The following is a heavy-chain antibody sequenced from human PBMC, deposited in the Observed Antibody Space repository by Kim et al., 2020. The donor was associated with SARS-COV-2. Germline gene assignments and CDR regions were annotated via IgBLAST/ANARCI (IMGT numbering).Heavy chain of an antibody. CDR3: AREDTPRYYGMDV. CDR2: IIPILGTT. J-gene: IGHJ6*02. CDR1: GGSFSSYA. V-gene: IGHV1-69*13. Sequence: SVKGSCKASGGSFSSYAIRWVRQAPGQGLEWMGGIIPILGTTNYAQKFQGRVTITADESTSTAYMELSGLRSDDTAVYFCAREDTPRYYGMDVWGQGTT. D-gene: IGHD5-18*01.